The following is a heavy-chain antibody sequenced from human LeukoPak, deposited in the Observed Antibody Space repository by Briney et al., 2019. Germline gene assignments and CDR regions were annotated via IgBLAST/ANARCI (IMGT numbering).Heavy chain of an antibody. J-gene: IGHJ6*02. V-gene: IGHV4-59*01. Sequence: SETLSLTCTVAGGSISSYYWSWIRQPPRKGLELIGYIYYSGSTNYNPSLKSRVTISVDTSKNQFSLKLRSVTAADTAVYYCARGPIQRRAGNYYYNGMDVWGQGTTVTVSS. CDR2: IYYSGST. CDR1: GGSISSYY. D-gene: IGHD2-2*01. CDR3: ARGPIQRRAGNYYYNGMDV.